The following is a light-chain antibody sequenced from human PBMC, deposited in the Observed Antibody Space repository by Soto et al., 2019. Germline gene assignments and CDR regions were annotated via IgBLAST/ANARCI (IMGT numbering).Light chain of an antibody. J-gene: IGKJ1*01. CDR3: QQYGSSPPWP. CDR1: QSVSSSF. Sequence: EIVLTQSPGTLSLSPGERATLSCRASQSVSSSFLAWYQQKPGQAPRLLIYGASIRATGIPDRFSGSGSGTDFTLTISRLEPEDFAVDYCQQYGSSPPWPFGQGAKVEIK. V-gene: IGKV3-20*01. CDR2: GAS.